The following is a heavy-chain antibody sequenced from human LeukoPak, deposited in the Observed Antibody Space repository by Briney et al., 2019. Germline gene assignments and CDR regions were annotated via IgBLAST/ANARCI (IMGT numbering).Heavy chain of an antibody. V-gene: IGHV3-7*02. CDR1: GASISRYY. Sequence: ETLSLTCTVSGASISRYYWSWVRQAPGKGLEWVANIKEDGSEKYYVDSVKGRFTISRDNAKNSLYLQMNSLRDEDTAVYYCARSGNYDWWGQGTLVTVSS. J-gene: IGHJ4*02. CDR3: ARSGNYDW. CDR2: IKEDGSEK. D-gene: IGHD1-1*01.